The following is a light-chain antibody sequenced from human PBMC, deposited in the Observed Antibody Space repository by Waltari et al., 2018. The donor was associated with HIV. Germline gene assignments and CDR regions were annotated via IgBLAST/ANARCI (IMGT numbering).Light chain of an antibody. CDR1: QGIRNG. V-gene: IGKV1-17*01. CDR3: LQHHSYPLT. CDR2: TAS. Sequence: IQLTQSPSSLSASVGARVTITCRASQGIRNGLGWYQQKPGKAPKRLIYTASTLQSGVPSRFSGSGSGTEFTLTISSLQPEDFATYYCLQHHSYPLTFGQGTKVDIK. J-gene: IGKJ1*01.